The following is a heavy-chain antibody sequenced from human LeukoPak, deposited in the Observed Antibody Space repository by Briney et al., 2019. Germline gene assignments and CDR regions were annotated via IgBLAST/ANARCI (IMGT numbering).Heavy chain of an antibody. CDR1: GFTFSNYD. Sequence: PGGSLRLSCAASGFTFSNYDMSWVRQAPGKGLEWVTGISGSGGSTYYADSVKGRFTISRDNSNNTPYLQMNSLRAEDTAVYYCARFDYGDYEGYFDYWGQGTLVTVST. CDR3: ARFDYGDYEGYFDY. V-gene: IGHV3-23*01. CDR2: ISGSGGST. J-gene: IGHJ4*02. D-gene: IGHD4-17*01.